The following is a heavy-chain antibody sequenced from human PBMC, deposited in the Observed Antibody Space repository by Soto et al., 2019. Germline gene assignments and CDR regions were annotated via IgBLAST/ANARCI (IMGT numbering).Heavy chain of an antibody. V-gene: IGHV3-30*03. CDR2: ISYDGSNK. D-gene: IGHD5-12*01. CDR3: AREDKRWLQPPFAY. J-gene: IGHJ4*02. CDR1: GFTFSSYG. Sequence: GGSLRLSCAASGFTFSSYGMHWVRQAPGKGLEWVAVISYDGSNKYYADSVKGRFTISRDNSKNTLYLQMNSLRAEDTAGYYSAREDKRWLQPPFAYGGQGTLVPVSS.